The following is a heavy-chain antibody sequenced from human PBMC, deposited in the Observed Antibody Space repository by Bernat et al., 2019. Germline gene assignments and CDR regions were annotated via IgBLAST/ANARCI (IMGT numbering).Heavy chain of an antibody. CDR2: INSDGSST. CDR3: AREGFYDSSGYHDY. CDR1: GFTFSSYA. Sequence: VQLVESGGGVVQPGRSLRLSCAASGFTFSSYAMHWVRQAPGKGLVWVSRINSDGSSTSYADSVKGRFTISRDNAKNTLYLQMNSLRAEDTAVYYCAREGFYDSSGYHDYWGQGTLVTVSS. V-gene: IGHV3-74*01. J-gene: IGHJ4*02. D-gene: IGHD3-22*01.